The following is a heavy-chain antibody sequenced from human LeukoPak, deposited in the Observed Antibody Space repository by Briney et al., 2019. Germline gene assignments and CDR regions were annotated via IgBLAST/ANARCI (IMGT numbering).Heavy chain of an antibody. J-gene: IGHJ4*02. Sequence: GTLRLSCAASGFTFSSYGMSWVRQPPGKELQWIASVYYSGRTNYSPSLKSRVTISVDTSEKQFSLQLNSVTAADTAVYFDFWGQGLLVTVSS. CDR1: GFTFSSYG. CDR3: F. V-gene: IGHV4-59*05. CDR2: VYYSGRT.